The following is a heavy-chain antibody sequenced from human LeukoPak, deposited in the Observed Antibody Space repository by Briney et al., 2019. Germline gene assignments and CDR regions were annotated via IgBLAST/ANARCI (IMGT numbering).Heavy chain of an antibody. V-gene: IGHV3-30*04. CDR2: TSYDGNIK. Sequence: GGSLRLSCAASGFTFSRFAMHWVRRAPGKGLEWVAVTSYDGNIKYYADSVRGRFTISRDNSKNTLYLQMNSLRLEDAAVYYCARADNSKWHNFDYWGQGTLVTVSS. CDR3: ARADNSKWHNFDY. J-gene: IGHJ4*02. CDR1: GFTFSRFA. D-gene: IGHD4-11*01.